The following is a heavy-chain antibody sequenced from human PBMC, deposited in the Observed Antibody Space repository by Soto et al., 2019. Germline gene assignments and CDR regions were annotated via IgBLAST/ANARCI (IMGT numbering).Heavy chain of an antibody. CDR3: AMFRDGYNYYFDN. J-gene: IGHJ4*02. CDR2: ISAYNGNT. CDR1: GYTFTSYG. V-gene: IGHV1-18*04. Sequence: AAVKVSCKSSGYTFTSYGISWVRQAPGQGLEWMGWISAYNGNTNYAQKLQGRVTMTTDTSTSTAYMELRSLRSDDTAVYYCAMFRDGYNYYFDNRGQGALGTFYS. D-gene: IGHD5-18*01.